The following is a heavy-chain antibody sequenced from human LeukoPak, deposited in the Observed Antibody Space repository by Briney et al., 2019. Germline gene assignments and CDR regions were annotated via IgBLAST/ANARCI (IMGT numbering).Heavy chain of an antibody. CDR3: ARDLEFDY. CDR1: GFTSSNYD. V-gene: IGHV3-23*01. J-gene: IGHJ4*02. CDR2: ISGSGGST. Sequence: GGSLRLSCTASGFTSSNYDINWVRQTPGKGLEWVSAISGSGGSTYYAESVRGRFTVSRDNSKNTVYLQMNSLRAEDTAVYYCARDLEFDYWGQGTLVTVSS. D-gene: IGHD3-3*01.